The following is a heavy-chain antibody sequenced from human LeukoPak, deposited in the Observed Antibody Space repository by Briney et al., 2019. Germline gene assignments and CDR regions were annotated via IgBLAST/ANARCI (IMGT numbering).Heavy chain of an antibody. CDR1: GFTFNTEA. V-gene: IGHV3-23*01. D-gene: IGHD6-19*01. Sequence: GGSLRLSCVLSGFTFNTEAMTWVRRAPGKGLEWVSTIDNSGRTTYYADSVKGRFTISRDNSKNTVYLQLNSLRAEDTALYFCAKGLGFLPQFDYWGQGTLVAVSS. CDR3: AKGLGFLPQFDY. J-gene: IGHJ4*02. CDR2: IDNSGRTT.